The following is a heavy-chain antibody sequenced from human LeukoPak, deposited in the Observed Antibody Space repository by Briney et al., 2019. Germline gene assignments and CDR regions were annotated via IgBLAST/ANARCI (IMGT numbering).Heavy chain of an antibody. J-gene: IGHJ4*02. CDR1: GDSVSSFY. V-gene: IGHV4-59*08. CDR2: IHYSGSS. D-gene: IGHD2-15*01. Sequence: LETLSLTCSVSGDSVSSFYWNWIRQSPGRGLEWIGNIHYSGSSIYNPSLRSRVTMSIDTSKKQFFLKLTSVTAADTAVYYCVLAPNSNWFDFWGQGTLVTVSS. CDR3: VLAPNSNWFDF.